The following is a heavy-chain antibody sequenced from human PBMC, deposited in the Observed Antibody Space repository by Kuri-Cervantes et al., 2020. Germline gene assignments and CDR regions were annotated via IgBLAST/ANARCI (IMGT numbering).Heavy chain of an antibody. D-gene: IGHD2-2*01. CDR3: ARVPSTRPDYFDY. J-gene: IGHJ4*02. V-gene: IGHV4-34*01. Sequence: SETLSLTCAVYGGSFSGYYCSWIRQPPGKGLEWIGEINLSGTTHYNPSLKSRLTISVDTSRRQFSLKLRSLTAADTAVYYCARVPSTRPDYFDYWGQGTLVTVSS. CDR2: INLSGTT. CDR1: GGSFSGYY.